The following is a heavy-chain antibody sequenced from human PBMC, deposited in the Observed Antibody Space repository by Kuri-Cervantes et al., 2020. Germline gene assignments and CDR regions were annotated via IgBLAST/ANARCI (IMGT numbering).Heavy chain of an antibody. CDR3: ARDSYYYDSSGYLDY. CDR1: GFTFSSSW. Sequence: GGSLRLSCAASGFTFSSSWMHWVCQAPEKGLEWVADIKCDGSEKYYVDSVKGRLTISRDDAKNSLYLQVNSLRSEDTAVYYCARDSYYYDSSGYLDYWGQGTLVTVSS. J-gene: IGHJ4*02. D-gene: IGHD3-22*01. CDR2: IKCDGSEK. V-gene: IGHV3-52*01.